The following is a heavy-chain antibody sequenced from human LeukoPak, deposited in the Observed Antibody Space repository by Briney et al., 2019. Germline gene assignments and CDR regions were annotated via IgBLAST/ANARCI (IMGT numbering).Heavy chain of an antibody. V-gene: IGHV4-39*01. J-gene: IGHJ4*02. CDR2: SYYSGGT. D-gene: IGHD4-17*01. CDR1: GFTVSSNY. Sequence: PGGSLRLSCAASGFTVSSNYMTWVRQPPGKGLEWIGKSYYSGGTYYNPSLKSRVTISVDTSKNQISLKVSSVTAADTAVYYCARLAANTVDYWGQGTLVTVSP. CDR3: ARLAANTVDY.